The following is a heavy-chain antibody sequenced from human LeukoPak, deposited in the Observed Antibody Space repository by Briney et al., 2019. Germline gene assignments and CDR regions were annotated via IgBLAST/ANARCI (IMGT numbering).Heavy chain of an antibody. J-gene: IGHJ4*02. CDR2: ISYDGKNE. D-gene: IGHD6-19*01. CDR1: GFTFSKYA. V-gene: IGHV3-30*03. Sequence: PGGSLRLSCAASGFTFSKYAMHWVRQAPGKGLEGVAVISYDGKNEYYVDSVKGRFTISRDNSKNTLDLQMDSLRVEDTAVYYCARDRLDRSGWSSICDYWGQGTLVTVSS. CDR3: ARDRLDRSGWSSICDY.